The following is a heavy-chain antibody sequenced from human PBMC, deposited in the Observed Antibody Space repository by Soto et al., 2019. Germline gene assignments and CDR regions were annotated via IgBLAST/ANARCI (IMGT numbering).Heavy chain of an antibody. CDR1: GFTFSSYA. Sequence: EVQLLESGGGLVQPGGSLRLSCAASGFTFSSYAMSWVRQAPGKGLEWVSAISGSGGSTYYADSVKGRFTISRDNSKNTLYLQMNSLRAEDTAVYYCAKGYCSGGSCYLRPEYFQHWGQGTLVTVSS. J-gene: IGHJ1*01. V-gene: IGHV3-23*01. CDR2: ISGSGGST. CDR3: AKGYCSGGSCYLRPEYFQH. D-gene: IGHD2-15*01.